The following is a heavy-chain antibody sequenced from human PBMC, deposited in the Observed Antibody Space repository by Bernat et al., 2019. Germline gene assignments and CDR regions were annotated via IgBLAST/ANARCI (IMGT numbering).Heavy chain of an antibody. CDR3: ARDAAVAGTGYGDY. CDR1: GFTFSSYG. CDR2: IWYDGSNK. V-gene: IGHV3-33*01. D-gene: IGHD6-19*01. Sequence: QVQLVESGGGVLQPGRSLRLSCAASGFTFSSYGMHWVRQAPGKGLEWVAVIWYDGSNKYYADSVKGRFTISRDNSKKTLYLQMNSLRAEDTAVYYCARDAAVAGTGYGDYWGQGTLVTVSS. J-gene: IGHJ4*02.